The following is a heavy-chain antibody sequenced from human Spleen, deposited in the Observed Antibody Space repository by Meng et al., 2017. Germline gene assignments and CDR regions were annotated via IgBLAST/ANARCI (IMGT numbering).Heavy chain of an antibody. D-gene: IGHD2-2*02. V-gene: IGHV3-74*01. CDR3: ARDRLIYEASFDY. Sequence: GGSLRLSCAASGFYFNNAWMSWVRQAPGKGLVWVSRINSDGSSTSYADSVKGRFIISRDNAKNSLYLQMNSLRAEDTAVYYCARDRLIYEASFDYWGLGTLVTVSS. J-gene: IGHJ4*02. CDR1: GFYFNNAW. CDR2: INSDGSST.